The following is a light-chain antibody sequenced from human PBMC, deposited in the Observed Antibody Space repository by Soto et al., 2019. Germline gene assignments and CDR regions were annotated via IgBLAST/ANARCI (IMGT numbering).Light chain of an antibody. J-gene: IGKJ5*01. CDR3: QQYYSYPFT. CDR1: QGISSY. Sequence: IQMTQSPSSLSASVGDRVTITCRASQGISSYLAWYQQKPGKAPKLLIYAASTLQSGVPSRFSGSGSGTDFTLTISCLQSEDFATYYCQQYYSYPFTFGQGTRLEIK. V-gene: IGKV1-8*01. CDR2: AAS.